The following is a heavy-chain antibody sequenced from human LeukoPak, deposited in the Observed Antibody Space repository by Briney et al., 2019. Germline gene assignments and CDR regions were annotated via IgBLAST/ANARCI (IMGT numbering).Heavy chain of an antibody. D-gene: IGHD3-22*01. CDR3: ARRRYYDSSGYYRYYYYYYMDV. CDR2: INHSGST. V-gene: IGHV4-34*01. Sequence: SETLSLTCAVYGGSFSGYYWSWIRQPPGKGLEWIGEINHSGSTNYNPSLKSRVTISVDTSKNQFSLKLSSVTAADTALYYCARRRYYDSSGYYRYYYYYYMDVWGKGTTVTISS. CDR1: GGSFSGYY. J-gene: IGHJ6*03.